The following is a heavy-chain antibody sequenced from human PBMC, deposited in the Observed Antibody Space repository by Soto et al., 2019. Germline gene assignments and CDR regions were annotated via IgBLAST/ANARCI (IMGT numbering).Heavy chain of an antibody. V-gene: IGHV3-30*18. J-gene: IGHJ6*02. CDR1: GFDFSSYA. CDR3: AKRILSATIGPYAMDV. D-gene: IGHD2-15*01. CDR2: ISYDGNYI. Sequence: QVQLVESGGGVVQPGASLRLSCEASGFDFSSYAMHWVRQAPGKGLEWVGVISYDGNYIYYADSVKGRFTISRDNSKNTLYVQVNSLRPEDTAVYYCAKRILSATIGPYAMDVWGQGTTVTVSS.